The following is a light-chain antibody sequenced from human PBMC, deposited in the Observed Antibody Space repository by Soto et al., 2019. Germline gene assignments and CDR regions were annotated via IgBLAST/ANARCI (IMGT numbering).Light chain of an antibody. CDR2: KSS. V-gene: IGKV1-5*03. Sequence: DIQMTQSPSTLSASVGDRVTITCRASQSISSWLAWYQQQPGKAPKLLIYKSSILENGVPSRFSGGGSGTEFTLTISSLQPDDFATYYCQQYRAFGQGTKVDI. J-gene: IGKJ1*01. CDR3: QQYRA. CDR1: QSISSW.